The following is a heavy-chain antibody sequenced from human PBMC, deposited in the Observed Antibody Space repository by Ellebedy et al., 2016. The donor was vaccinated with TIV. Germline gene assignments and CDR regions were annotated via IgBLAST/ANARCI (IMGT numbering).Heavy chain of an antibody. CDR1: GYTFTSYG. CDR2: ISAYTGDT. V-gene: IGHV1-18*01. D-gene: IGHD5-12*01. CDR3: ARDMVQGMVATYVWFDY. Sequence: ASVKVSCKASGYTFTSYGISWVRQAPGQGLEWMAWISAYTGDTSYAQKFQGRVTMTTDTSTSTAYMELRSLRSDDSAVYYCARDMVQGMVATYVWFDYWGQGTQVTVSS. J-gene: IGHJ4*02.